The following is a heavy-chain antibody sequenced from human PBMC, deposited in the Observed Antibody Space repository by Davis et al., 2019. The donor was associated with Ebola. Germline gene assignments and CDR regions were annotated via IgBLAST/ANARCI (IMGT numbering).Heavy chain of an antibody. V-gene: IGHV3-7*03. J-gene: IGHJ6*02. D-gene: IGHD1-7*01. CDR1: GFTVSSNY. Sequence: GGSLRLSCAASGFTVSSNYMSWVRQAPGKGLEWVANIKQDGSEKYYVDSVKGRFTISRDNAKNSLYLQMNSLRAEDTAVYYCAREDVAGAGTTTAGPYYYYGMDVWGQGTTVTVSS. CDR2: IKQDGSEK. CDR3: AREDVAGAGTTTAGPYYYYGMDV.